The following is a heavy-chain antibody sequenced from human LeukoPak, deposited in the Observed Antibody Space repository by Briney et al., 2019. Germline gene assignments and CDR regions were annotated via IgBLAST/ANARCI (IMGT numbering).Heavy chain of an antibody. CDR3: AELGITMIGGV. CDR2: ISSSGSTI. CDR1: GFTFGSYE. Sequence: GGSLTLSCEASGFTFGSYEMTWVRQAPGKGLEWVSYISSSGSTIYYADSVKGRFTISRDNAKNSLYLQMNSLRAEDTAVYYCAELGITMIGGVWGKGTTVTISS. D-gene: IGHD3-10*02. V-gene: IGHV3-48*03. J-gene: IGHJ6*04.